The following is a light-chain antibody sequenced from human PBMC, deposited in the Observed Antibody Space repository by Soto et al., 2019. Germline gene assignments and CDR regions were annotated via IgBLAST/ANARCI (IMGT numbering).Light chain of an antibody. J-gene: IGKJ2*01. CDR1: QSVTSNY. Sequence: EIVLTQSPGTLSLSPGERATLSCRASQSVTSNYLAWYQQQPGQAPRLLIYGASSRATGIPDRFSGSGSGTDFTLTISRLEPEDFAVYYCQQFGSSPRYTFGQGTKLEIK. CDR2: GAS. V-gene: IGKV3-20*01. CDR3: QQFGSSPRYT.